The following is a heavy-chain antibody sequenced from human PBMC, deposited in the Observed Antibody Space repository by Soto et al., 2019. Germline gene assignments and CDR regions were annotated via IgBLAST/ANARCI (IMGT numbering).Heavy chain of an antibody. CDR2: ISYDGSNK. V-gene: IGHV3-30-3*01. CDR1: GFTFSSYA. D-gene: IGHD2-15*01. J-gene: IGHJ6*02. CDR3: AREEARAVVVAATPHYYYYYGMDV. Sequence: QVQLVESGGGVVQPGRSLRLSCAASGFTFSSYAMHWVRQAPGKGLEWVAVISYDGSNKYYADSVKGRFTISRDNSKNTLYLQMNSLRAEDTAVYYCAREEARAVVVAATPHYYYYYGMDVWGQGTTVTVSS.